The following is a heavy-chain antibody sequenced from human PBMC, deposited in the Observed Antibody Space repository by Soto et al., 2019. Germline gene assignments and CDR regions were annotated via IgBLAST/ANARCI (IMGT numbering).Heavy chain of an antibody. CDR2: ISYDGTNK. D-gene: IGHD3-22*01. Sequence: GGSLRLSCAASGFTFSSYGMHWVRQAPEKGLEWVTVISYDGTNKYYADSVMGRFTISRDNSKNTLYLQMLSLRDEDTAVYFCANDLLGDRSGSHHGGDFWGQGTRVTVSS. CDR1: GFTFSSYG. CDR3: ANDLLGDRSGSHHGGDF. J-gene: IGHJ4*02. V-gene: IGHV3-30*18.